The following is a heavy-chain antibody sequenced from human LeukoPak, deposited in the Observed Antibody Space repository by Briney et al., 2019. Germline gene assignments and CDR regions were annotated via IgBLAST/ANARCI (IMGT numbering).Heavy chain of an antibody. J-gene: IGHJ2*01. Sequence: GGFLRLSCAASGFTFSNYGMHWVRQTPGKGLEWVTVIAHDGSVQYYTDSVKGRFTISRDDSKNTLYLQMNSLRAEDTAIYYCAKEKVPISMPAWYFDLWGRGTLVTVSS. D-gene: IGHD2/OR15-2a*01. V-gene: IGHV3-30*18. CDR3: AKEKVPISMPAWYFDL. CDR2: IAHDGSVQ. CDR1: GFTFSNYG.